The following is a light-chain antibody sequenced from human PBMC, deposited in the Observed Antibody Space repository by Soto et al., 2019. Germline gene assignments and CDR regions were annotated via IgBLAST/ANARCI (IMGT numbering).Light chain of an antibody. Sequence: DIQMTQSPSTLSASVGDRVTIACRASQSISTWLAWYQQKPGRAPNLLIYQASSLESGVPSRFSGSGSGTEFTLTIRSLQPDDFAPYYCQQYNVNPWTFGQGTKVDIK. CDR3: QQYNVNPWT. V-gene: IGKV1-5*03. J-gene: IGKJ1*01. CDR1: QSISTW. CDR2: QAS.